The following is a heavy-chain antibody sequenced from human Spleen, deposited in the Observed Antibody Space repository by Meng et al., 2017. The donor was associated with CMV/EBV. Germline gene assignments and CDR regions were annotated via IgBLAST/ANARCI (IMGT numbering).Heavy chain of an antibody. CDR1: GYTFTSYY. J-gene: IGHJ4*02. CDR3: AKDRGVTTRPEFDY. D-gene: IGHD6-6*01. V-gene: IGHV1-46*01. CDR2: INPSGGST. Sequence: QVQLVQSGAEVKKPGASVKVSCKASGYTFTSYYMHWVRQAPGQGLEWMGIINPSGGSTSYAQKFQGRVTITADESTSTAYMELSSLRSEDTAVYYCAKDRGVTTRPEFDYWGQGTLVTVSS.